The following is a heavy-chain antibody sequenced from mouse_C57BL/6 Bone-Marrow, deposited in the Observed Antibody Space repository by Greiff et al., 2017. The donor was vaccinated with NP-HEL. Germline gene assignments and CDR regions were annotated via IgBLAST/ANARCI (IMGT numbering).Heavy chain of an antibody. J-gene: IGHJ2*01. V-gene: IGHV5-4*03. D-gene: IGHD3-3*01. CDR3: ARAELGDY. CDR2: ISDGGSYT. Sequence: EVKLMESGGGLVKPGGSLKLSCAASGFTFSSYAMSWVRQTPEKRLEWVATISDGGSYTYYPDNVKGRFTISRDNAKNNLYLQMSHLKSEDTAMYYCARAELGDYWGQGTTLTVSS. CDR1: GFTFSSYA.